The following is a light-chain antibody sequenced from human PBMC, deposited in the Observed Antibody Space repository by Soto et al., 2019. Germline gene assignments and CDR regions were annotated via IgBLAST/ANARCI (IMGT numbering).Light chain of an antibody. V-gene: IGKV1-5*01. J-gene: IGKJ1*01. CDR1: QDISSC. CDR3: QQYNSYLT. Sequence: IQMTQSPSSLSASVGDRVTITCRASQDISSCLAWYQQKPGKAPTLLIYAASSLQSGVPSRFSGSGFGTDFTLTISSLQAEDFASYYCQQYNSYLTFGQGTKVAIK. CDR2: AAS.